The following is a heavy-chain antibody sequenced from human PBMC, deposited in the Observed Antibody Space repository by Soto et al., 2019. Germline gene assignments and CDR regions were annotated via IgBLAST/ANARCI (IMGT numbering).Heavy chain of an antibody. CDR2: IYYSGST. CDR3: ARGLYYYDSSGYTWFDP. Sequence: SETLSLTYTVSGGSISSSSYYWGWIRQPPGKGLEWIGSIYYSGSTYYNPSLKSRVTISVDTSKNQFSLKLSSVTAADTAVYYCARGLYYYDSSGYTWFDPWGQGTLVTVSS. CDR1: GGSISSSSYY. V-gene: IGHV4-39*01. D-gene: IGHD3-22*01. J-gene: IGHJ5*02.